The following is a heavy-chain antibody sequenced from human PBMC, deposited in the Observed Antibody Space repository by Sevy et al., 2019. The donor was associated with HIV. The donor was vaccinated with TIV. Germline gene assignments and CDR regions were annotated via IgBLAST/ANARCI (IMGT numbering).Heavy chain of an antibody. J-gene: IGHJ3*02. CDR1: GFTFSSYW. CDR2: INSDGSST. D-gene: IGHD1-26*01. CDR3: ARGSGSYEVWNDAFDI. V-gene: IGHV3-74*01. Sequence: GGSLILSCAASGFTFSSYWMHWVRQAPGKGLVWVSRINSDGSSTSYADSVKGRFTISRDNAKNTLYLQMNSLGAEDTAVYYCARGSGSYEVWNDAFDIWGQGTMVTVSS.